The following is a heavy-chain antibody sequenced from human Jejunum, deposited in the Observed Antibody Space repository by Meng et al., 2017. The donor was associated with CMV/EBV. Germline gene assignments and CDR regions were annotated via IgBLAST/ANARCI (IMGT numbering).Heavy chain of an antibody. V-gene: IGHV3-15*01. CDR1: GFTFNNAW. D-gene: IGHD2-21*02. CDR3: ATPGDCNYVV. CDR2: IKSKSHGEVT. Sequence: ASGFTFNNAWMSWVRQAPGKGPEWVGRIKSKSHGEVTDYAASVKDRFTISRDDSKMTLFLQMNSLKTEDTAVYYCATPGDCNYVVWGQGSQVTVSS. J-gene: IGHJ4*02.